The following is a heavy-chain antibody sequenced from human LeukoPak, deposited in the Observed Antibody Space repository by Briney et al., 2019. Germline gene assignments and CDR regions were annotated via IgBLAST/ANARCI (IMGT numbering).Heavy chain of an antibody. D-gene: IGHD1-26*01. V-gene: IGHV3-7*04. CDR2: IKQDESEK. J-gene: IGHJ4*02. Sequence: GGSLRLSCAASGFTFGGYWMTWDRQSPGKGLEWVANIKQDESEKHYVDSVKGRFTISRDNAQNSLYLQMNSLRAEDTAVYYCARGWGDFDYWGQGTLVTVSS. CDR1: GFTFGGYW. CDR3: ARGWGDFDY.